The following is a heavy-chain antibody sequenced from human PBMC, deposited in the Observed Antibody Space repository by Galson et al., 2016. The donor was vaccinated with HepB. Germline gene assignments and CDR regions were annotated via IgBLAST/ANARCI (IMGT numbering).Heavy chain of an antibody. D-gene: IGHD3-3*01. Sequence: SVKVSCKASGYTLSSYDINWVRQVTGQGLEWMGWMNPNTGNTGYAQKFQGRVTMTRDTSISTVYMALSSLTSEDTAVYYCARGYYDFWSDYYGGYYYGLDVWGPGPTVTVSS. V-gene: IGHV1-8*01. CDR3: ARGYYDFWSDYYGGYYYGLDV. CDR2: MNPNTGNT. CDR1: GYTLSSYD. J-gene: IGHJ6*02.